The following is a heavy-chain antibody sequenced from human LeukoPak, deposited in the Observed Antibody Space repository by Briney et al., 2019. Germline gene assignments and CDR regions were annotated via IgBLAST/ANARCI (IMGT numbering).Heavy chain of an antibody. CDR2: FDPEDGET. V-gene: IGHV1-24*01. J-gene: IGHJ5*02. D-gene: IGHD3-22*01. Sequence: ASVKVSCRVSGYTLTELSMHWVRQAPGKGLEWMGGFDPEDGETIYAQKFQGRVTMTEDTSTDTAYMELSSLRSEDTAVYYCTIPYYYDSSGYFSPWGQGTLVTVSS. CDR3: TIPYYYDSSGYFSP. CDR1: GYTLTELS.